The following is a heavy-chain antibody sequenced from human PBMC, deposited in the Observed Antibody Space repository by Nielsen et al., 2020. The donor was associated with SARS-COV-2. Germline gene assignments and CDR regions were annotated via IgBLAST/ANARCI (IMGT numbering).Heavy chain of an antibody. CDR3: ATWGTYGDLDAFHF. V-gene: IGHV3-23*01. CDR2: LSSSCTKT. J-gene: IGHJ3*01. CDR1: GLPFNIFA. D-gene: IGHD4-17*01. Sequence: GGSLRLSFAVSGLPFNIFAMSWFRQAPGLVLYWVSGLSSSCTKTHDADSAKGRFIISRDNSKNTLYLQMNSLRAEDTAVYYCATWGTYGDLDAFHFWGQGTMVTDSA.